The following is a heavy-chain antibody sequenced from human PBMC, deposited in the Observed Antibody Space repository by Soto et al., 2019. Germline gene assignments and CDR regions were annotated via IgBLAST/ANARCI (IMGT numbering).Heavy chain of an antibody. CDR2: IYPGDSDT. Sequence: PGESLKISCKASGYSFTDYWIAWVRRMPGKGLEWMGIIYPGDSDTRYSPSFQGQVTISADKSINTAYLQWSSLKASDTAMYYCARDGYSSSWAFEPWGQGTLVTVSS. V-gene: IGHV5-51*01. J-gene: IGHJ5*02. D-gene: IGHD6-6*01. CDR1: GYSFTDYW. CDR3: ARDGYSSSWAFEP.